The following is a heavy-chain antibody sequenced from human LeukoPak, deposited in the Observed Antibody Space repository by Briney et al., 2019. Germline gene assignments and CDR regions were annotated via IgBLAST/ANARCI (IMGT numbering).Heavy chain of an antibody. V-gene: IGHV4-39*07. CDR1: GGSISSSSYY. Sequence: PSETLSLTCTVSGGSISSSSYYWGWIRQPPGKGLEWIGSIYYSGSTYYNPSLKSRVTISVDTSKNQFSLKLSSVTAADTAVYYCARCHYDFWSGQPDAFDIWGQGTMVTVSS. D-gene: IGHD3-3*01. J-gene: IGHJ3*02. CDR2: IYYSGST. CDR3: ARCHYDFWSGQPDAFDI.